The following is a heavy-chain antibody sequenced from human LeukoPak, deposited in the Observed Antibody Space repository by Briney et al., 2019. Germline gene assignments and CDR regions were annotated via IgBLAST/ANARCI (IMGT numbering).Heavy chain of an antibody. CDR2: IYYSGST. V-gene: IGHV4-59*08. CDR3: ARLTNWFDP. J-gene: IGHJ5*02. Sequence: SETLSLTCTVSGGSISSYYWSWIRQPPGKGLEWIGYIYYSGSTNYNPSLKSRVTISVDTSKNQFSLKLSSVTAADTAVYYCARLTNWFDPWGQETLVTVSS. CDR1: GGSISSYY.